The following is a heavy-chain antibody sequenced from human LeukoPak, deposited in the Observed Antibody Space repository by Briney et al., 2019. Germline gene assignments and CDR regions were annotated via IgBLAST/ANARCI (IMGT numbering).Heavy chain of an antibody. Sequence: SGTLSLTCAVSGGSISSSNWWSWVRQPPGRGLEWIGEIYHSGSTNYNPSLKSRVTISVDKSKNQFSLKIRSVTATDTAVYYCARGGVYGNDLMGPNYWGQGTLVTVSS. CDR2: IYHSGST. CDR1: GGSISSSNW. V-gene: IGHV4-4*02. CDR3: ARGGVYGNDLMGPNY. J-gene: IGHJ4*01. D-gene: IGHD3-10*01.